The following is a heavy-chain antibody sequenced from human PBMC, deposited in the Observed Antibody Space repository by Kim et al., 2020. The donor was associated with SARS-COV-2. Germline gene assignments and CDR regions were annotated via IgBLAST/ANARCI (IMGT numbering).Heavy chain of an antibody. D-gene: IGHD1-26*01. J-gene: IGHJ5*02. CDR1: GGSISSSNW. CDR3: AREDSGSYSFNNWFDP. CDR2: IYHSGST. V-gene: IGHV4-4*02. Sequence: SETLSLTCAVSGGSISSSNWWSWVRQPPGKGLEWIGEIYHSGSTNYNPSLKSRVTISVDKSKNQFSLKLSSVTAADTAVYYCAREDSGSYSFNNWFDPWGQGTLVTVSS.